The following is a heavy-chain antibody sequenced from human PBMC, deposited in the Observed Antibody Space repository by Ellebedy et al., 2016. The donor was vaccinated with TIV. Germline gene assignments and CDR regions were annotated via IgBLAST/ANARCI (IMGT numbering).Heavy chain of an antibody. CDR3: ATSSGVTSRYYFEY. V-gene: IGHV1-2*02. Sequence: ASVKVSXKASRYGFTGYYIHWVRQAPGQGLEWMGWINPNSGGTDYSQSFQGRVTVTRDTSISTAYMEFHSLRSDDTAVYYCATSSGVTSRYYFEYWGQGTLVTVSS. CDR2: INPNSGGT. J-gene: IGHJ4*02. CDR1: RYGFTGYY. D-gene: IGHD2-21*02.